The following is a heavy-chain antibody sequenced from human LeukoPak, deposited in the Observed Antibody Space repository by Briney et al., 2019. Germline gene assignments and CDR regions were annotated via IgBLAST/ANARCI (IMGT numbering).Heavy chain of an antibody. D-gene: IGHD3-22*01. CDR1: GGTFSSYA. Sequence: SVKVSCKASGGTFSSYAISWVRQAPGQGLEWMGGIIPIFGTANYAQKFQGRFTITADESTSTAYMELSSLRSEDTAVYYCARSTYYYDSSGYSGPFYYYYGMDVWGQGTTVTVSS. V-gene: IGHV1-69*13. CDR2: IIPIFGTA. CDR3: ARSTYYYDSSGYSGPFYYYYGMDV. J-gene: IGHJ6*02.